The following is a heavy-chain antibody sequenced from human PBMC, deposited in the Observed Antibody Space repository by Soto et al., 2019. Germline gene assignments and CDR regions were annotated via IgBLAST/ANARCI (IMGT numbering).Heavy chain of an antibody. Sequence: EVQLVESGGGLVKPGGSLRLSCAASGFTFSSYSMNWVRQAPGKGLEWVSSISSSSSYIYYADSVKGRFTISRDNAKNSLYLQMNSLRAEDTAVYYCARDILDFWSGYSPNWFDPWGQGTLATVSS. CDR3: ARDILDFWSGYSPNWFDP. V-gene: IGHV3-21*01. J-gene: IGHJ5*02. CDR1: GFTFSSYS. D-gene: IGHD3-3*01. CDR2: ISSSSSYI.